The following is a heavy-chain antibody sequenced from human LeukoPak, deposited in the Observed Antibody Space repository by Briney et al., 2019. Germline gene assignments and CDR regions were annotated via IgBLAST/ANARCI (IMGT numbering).Heavy chain of an antibody. V-gene: IGHV3-20*04. CDR2: IKWNGGST. CDR3: AKGYYDILTVGFDY. J-gene: IGHJ4*02. CDR1: GFTFDDYG. Sequence: GGSLRLSCAASGFTFDDYGMSWVRQAPGKGLEWVSSIKWNGGSTGYADSVKGRFTISRDNAKNSLYLQMNSLRAEDMALYYCAKGYYDILTVGFDYWGQGTLATVSS. D-gene: IGHD3-9*01.